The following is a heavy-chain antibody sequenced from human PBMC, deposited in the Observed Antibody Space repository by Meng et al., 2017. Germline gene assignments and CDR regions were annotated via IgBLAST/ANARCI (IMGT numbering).Heavy chain of an antibody. CDR3: AHKRFRGSTSCYDY. V-gene: IGHV2-5*01. J-gene: IGHJ4*02. CDR1: GFSRSTSGVG. D-gene: IGHD2-2*01. CDR2: IYWNDDK. Sequence: SGPTLVNPTQTLTLTCTFPGFSRSTSGVGVGWIRQSPGKALECLALIYWNDDKRYSPSLKSRLTITKDPSKNQVVLTMTNMDPVDTATDYCAHKRFRGSTSCYDYWGQGTLVTVSS.